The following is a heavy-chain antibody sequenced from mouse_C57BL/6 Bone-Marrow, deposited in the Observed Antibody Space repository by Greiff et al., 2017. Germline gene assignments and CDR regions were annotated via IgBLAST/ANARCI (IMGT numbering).Heavy chain of an antibody. CDR1: GFTFSSYA. CDR3: ARDIYYYGSRERDYFDY. V-gene: IGHV5-4*01. CDR2: ISDGGSYT. J-gene: IGHJ2*01. Sequence: EVKLVESGGGLVKPGGSLKLSCAASGFTFSSYAMSWVRQTPEKRLEWVATISDGGSYTYYPDNVKGRFTISRDNAKNNLYLQMSHLKSEDTAMYYCARDIYYYGSRERDYFDYWGQGTTLTVSS. D-gene: IGHD1-1*01.